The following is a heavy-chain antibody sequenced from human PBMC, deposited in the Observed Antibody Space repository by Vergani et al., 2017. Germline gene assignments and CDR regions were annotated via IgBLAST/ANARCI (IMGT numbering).Heavy chain of an antibody. CDR2: VDPEDGET. J-gene: IGHJ6*02. V-gene: IGHV1-69-2*01. CDR1: GYTFTDHY. CDR3: ATPQTVTTGGMEV. Sequence: EVQLVQSGAEVKKTGATMKISCKVSGYTFTDHYMHWVKQAPGKGLEWMGLVDPEDGETIYAEKFKGSVTIAADTSTDTANLELSSLRSEDTAVYYCATPQTVTTGGMEVWGQGTTVIVSS. D-gene: IGHD4-17*01.